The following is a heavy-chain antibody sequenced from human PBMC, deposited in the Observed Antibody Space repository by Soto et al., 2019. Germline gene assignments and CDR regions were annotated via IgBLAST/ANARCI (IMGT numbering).Heavy chain of an antibody. V-gene: IGHV4-59*08. CDR2: MDYNGYT. CDR3: ARQGFGPLHGLVDV. CDR1: GGPMTNYY. D-gene: IGHD3-10*01. J-gene: IGHJ6*02. Sequence: QVQLQGSGPGLVKPSETLSLTCTISGGPMTNYYCSWFRQPPGQGLEWIGYMDYNGYTSYNSSLRSRVSISLDTAKSHFSLILRSVTAADTVLYYFARQGFGPLHGLVDVWGQGTTVTVSS.